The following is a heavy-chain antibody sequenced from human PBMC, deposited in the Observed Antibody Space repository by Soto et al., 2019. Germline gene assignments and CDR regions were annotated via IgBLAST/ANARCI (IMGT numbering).Heavy chain of an antibody. J-gene: IGHJ4*02. CDR1: GYIFADYA. CDR2: IKADNGDT. CDR3: ATSDWAW. D-gene: IGHD3-9*01. Sequence: HIVQSGPEEKSPGASVKLSCTTSGYIFADYAIHWVRQAPGQGLEWVGWIKADNGDTRYSPKFQGRLIITRAISASTSYMERSDLRSTDTGVFYCATSDWAWWGRGTLITVS. V-gene: IGHV1-3*05.